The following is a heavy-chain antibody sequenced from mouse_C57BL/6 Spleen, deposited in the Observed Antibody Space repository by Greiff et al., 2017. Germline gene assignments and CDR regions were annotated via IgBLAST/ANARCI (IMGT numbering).Heavy chain of an antibody. CDR3: ARASTMITTRGYYYAMDY. V-gene: IGHV1-81*01. CDR2: IYPRSGNT. CDR1: GYTFTSYG. J-gene: IGHJ4*01. D-gene: IGHD2-4*01. Sequence: VQLQQSGAELARPGASVKLSCKASGYTFTSYGISWVKQRTGQGLEWIGEIYPRSGNTYYNEKFKGKATLTADKSSSTAYMELRSLTSEDSAVYFCARASTMITTRGYYYAMDYWGQGTSVTVSS.